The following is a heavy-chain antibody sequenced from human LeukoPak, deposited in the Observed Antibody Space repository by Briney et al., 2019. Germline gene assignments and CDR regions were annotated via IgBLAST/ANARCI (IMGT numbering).Heavy chain of an antibody. Sequence: SETLSLTCTVSGGSISSYYWSWIRQPPGKGLEWIGYIYYSGSTNYNPSLKSRVTISVDTSKNQFSLKLSSVTAADTAVYYCARGLVDQGAFDIWGQGTMVTVSS. V-gene: IGHV4-59*01. CDR1: GGSISSYY. CDR2: IYYSGST. J-gene: IGHJ3*02. D-gene: IGHD2-8*02. CDR3: ARGLVDQGAFDI.